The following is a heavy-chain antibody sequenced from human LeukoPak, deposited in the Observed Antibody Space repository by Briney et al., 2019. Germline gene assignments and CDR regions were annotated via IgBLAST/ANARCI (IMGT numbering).Heavy chain of an antibody. V-gene: IGHV3-30*02. CDR1: GFTFSSSA. D-gene: IGHD1-1*01. CDR3: VKDGHWTFDY. CDR2: IGHEGSNK. J-gene: IGHJ4*02. Sequence: GGSLRLSCAASGFTFSSSAMHWVRQAPGKRLAWVAFIGHEGSNKYYADSVKGRFTISRDDSKSTLYLQMNSLRAEDTAVYYCVKDGHWTFDYWGQGTLVTVSS.